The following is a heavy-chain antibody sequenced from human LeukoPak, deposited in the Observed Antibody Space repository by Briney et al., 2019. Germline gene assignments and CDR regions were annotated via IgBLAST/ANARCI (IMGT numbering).Heavy chain of an antibody. CDR3: ARGGDYGSGSSYDY. D-gene: IGHD3-10*01. J-gene: IGHJ4*02. CDR2: ISSSSSTI. Sequence: PGGSLRLSCAASGFTFSSYSMNWVRQAPGKGLEWVSYISSSSSTIYYADSVKGRFTISRDNAKNSLYLQMNSLRAEDTAVYYCARGGDYGSGSSYDYWGQGTLVTVSS. V-gene: IGHV3-48*01. CDR1: GFTFSSYS.